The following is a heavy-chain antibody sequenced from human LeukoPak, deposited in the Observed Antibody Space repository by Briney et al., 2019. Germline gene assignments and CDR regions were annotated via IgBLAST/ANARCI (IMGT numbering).Heavy chain of an antibody. J-gene: IGHJ5*02. CDR2: IIPIFGTA. V-gene: IGHV1-69*13. CDR1: GGTFSSYA. D-gene: IGHD5-12*01. Sequence: ASVKVSCKASGGTFSSYAISWVRQAPGQGLEWMGGIIPIFGTANYAQKFQGRVPITADESTSTAYMELSSLRSEDTAVYYCARTWIHKNWFDPWGQGTLVTVSS. CDR3: ARTWIHKNWFDP.